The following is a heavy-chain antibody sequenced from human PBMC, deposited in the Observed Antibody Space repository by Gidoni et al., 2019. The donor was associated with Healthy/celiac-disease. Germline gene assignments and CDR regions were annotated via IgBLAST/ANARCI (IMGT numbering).Heavy chain of an antibody. CDR1: GGSISSYY. CDR2: IYYSGST. CDR3: ARDPRITIFGVVNYYFDY. J-gene: IGHJ4*02. D-gene: IGHD3-3*01. V-gene: IGHV4-59*01. Sequence: QVQLQESGPGLVTPSETLSLTCTVSGGSISSYYWSWIRQPPGKGLEWIGYIYYSGSTNYNPSLKSRVTISVDTSKNQFSLKLSSVTAADTAVYYCARDPRITIFGVVNYYFDYWGQGTLVTVSS.